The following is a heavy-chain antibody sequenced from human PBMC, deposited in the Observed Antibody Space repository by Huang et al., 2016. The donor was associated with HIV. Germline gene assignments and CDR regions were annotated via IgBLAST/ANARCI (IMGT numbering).Heavy chain of an antibody. J-gene: IGHJ4*02. CDR3: ARRFSSSSGYFDY. V-gene: IGHV5-51*01. D-gene: IGHD6-6*01. Sequence: VQLVQSGAEVKKPGESLKISCKGSGYSFSSYGIAWVRQVPGRGLEWMGSIFPDDPDTPYSPSFEGQVTISADKSIGTAYLQWSSLKASDTAMYYCARRFSSSSGYFDYWGQGSLVTVSS. CDR1: GYSFSSYG. CDR2: IFPDDPDT.